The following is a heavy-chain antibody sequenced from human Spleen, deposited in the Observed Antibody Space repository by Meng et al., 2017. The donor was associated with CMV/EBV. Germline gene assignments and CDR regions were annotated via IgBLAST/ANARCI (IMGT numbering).Heavy chain of an antibody. J-gene: IGHJ3*02. CDR1: GDTLSTYA. Sequence: ASVKVSCKASGDTLSTYAISWLRQAPGQGLEWMGWINPNSGGTNYAQKFQGRVTMTRDTSISTAYMELSRLRSDDTAVYYCARDREGSSSSFGAFDIWGQGTMVTVSS. D-gene: IGHD6-6*01. CDR2: INPNSGGT. V-gene: IGHV1-2*02. CDR3: ARDREGSSSSFGAFDI.